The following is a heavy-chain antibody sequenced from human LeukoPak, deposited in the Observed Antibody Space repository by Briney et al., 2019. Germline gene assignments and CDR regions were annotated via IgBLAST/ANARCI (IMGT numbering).Heavy chain of an antibody. V-gene: IGHV3-21*01. J-gene: IGHJ4*02. CDR2: IDYDSSHI. D-gene: IGHD3-9*01. Sequence: PGGSLRLSCAASGFTFSNSAMNWFRQVPGKGLEWVSSIDYDSSHIYYAASVRGRFTISRDSARNSVYLQMNSLRVEDTAVYYCARDPLRYLRVGHYDYWGQGTLVAVSS. CDR1: GFTFSNSA. CDR3: ARDPLRYLRVGHYDY.